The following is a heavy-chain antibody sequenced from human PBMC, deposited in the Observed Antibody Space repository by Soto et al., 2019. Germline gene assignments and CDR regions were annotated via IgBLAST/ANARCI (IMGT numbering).Heavy chain of an antibody. CDR1: GFTFSSYE. CDR2: ISSSGSTI. Sequence: EVQLVESGGGLVQPGGSLRLSCAASGFTFSSYEMNWVRQAPGKGLEWVSYISSSGSTIYYADSVKGRFTISRDNAKNSLYLQMNSLRAEDTAVYYCAKGPWDGMDVWGQGTTVTVSS. CDR3: AKGPWDGMDV. J-gene: IGHJ6*02. V-gene: IGHV3-48*03. D-gene: IGHD7-27*01.